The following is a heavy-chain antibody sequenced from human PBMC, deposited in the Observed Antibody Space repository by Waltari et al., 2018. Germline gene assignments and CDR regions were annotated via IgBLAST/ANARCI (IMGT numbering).Heavy chain of an antibody. D-gene: IGHD2-2*01. Sequence: EVQLVQSGAEVKKPGESLKISCKGSGDSFTSYWIGWVRQMPGKALEWTGIIYPGDSDTRYSPSFQGQVTISADKSISTAYLQWSSLKASDTAMYYCARIVPAANVPFDYWGQGTLVTVSS. CDR2: IYPGDSDT. J-gene: IGHJ4*02. V-gene: IGHV5-51*01. CDR1: GDSFTSYW. CDR3: ARIVPAANVPFDY.